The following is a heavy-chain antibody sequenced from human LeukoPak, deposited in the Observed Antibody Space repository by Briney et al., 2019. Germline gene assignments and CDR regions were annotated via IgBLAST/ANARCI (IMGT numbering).Heavy chain of an antibody. J-gene: IGHJ4*02. CDR1: GYSFTSYW. V-gene: IGHV5-51*01. D-gene: IGHD2-15*01. CDR3: ATQGVYCSGGSCRDY. Sequence: GESLKISCKGSGYSFTSYWIGWVRQMPGKGLEWMGIIYPGDSDTRYSPSFQGQVTISADKSISTAYLQWSSLKASDTAMYYCATQGVYCSGGSCRDYWGQGTLVTVSS. CDR2: IYPGDSDT.